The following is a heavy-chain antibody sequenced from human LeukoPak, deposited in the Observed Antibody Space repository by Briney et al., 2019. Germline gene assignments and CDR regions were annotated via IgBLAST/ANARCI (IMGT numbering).Heavy chain of an antibody. V-gene: IGHV1-69*04. CDR3: ARARYGDYGTHYYYYGMDV. D-gene: IGHD4-17*01. J-gene: IGHJ6*02. Sequence: SVKVSCKASGGTFSSYAISWVRQAPGQGLEWMGRIIPILGIANYAQKFQGRVTITADKSTSTAYMELSSLRSEDTAVYYCARARYGDYGTHYYYYGMDVWGQGTTVTVSS. CDR2: IIPILGIA. CDR1: GGTFSSYA.